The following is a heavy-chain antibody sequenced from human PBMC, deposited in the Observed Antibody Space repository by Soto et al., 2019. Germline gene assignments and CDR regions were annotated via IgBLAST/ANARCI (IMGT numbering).Heavy chain of an antibody. CDR3: ARGRFRRTWFDP. Sequence: QVQLVQSGAEVKKPGASVKVSCKASGYTFSDYDINWVRQAAGQGLEWMGWMNPYSGNTGYAQKFQGRVIMTIDTSITTAYLELSSLTFEATAIYYCARGRFRRTWFDPWGQGTLVTVSS. J-gene: IGHJ5*02. CDR2: MNPYSGNT. D-gene: IGHD3-16*01. CDR1: GYTFSDYD. V-gene: IGHV1-8*01.